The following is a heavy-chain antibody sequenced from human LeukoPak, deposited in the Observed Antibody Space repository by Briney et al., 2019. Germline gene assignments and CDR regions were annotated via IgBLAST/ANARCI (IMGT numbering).Heavy chain of an antibody. D-gene: IGHD6-13*01. V-gene: IGHV1-24*01. CDR1: VYTLTELF. CDR3: VTAVGIAAAGPLADAFDI. CDR2: FDPEDGET. Sequence: SVNVSCMLSVYTLTELFMHGVRQAPGKGREGMGGFDPEDGETIYAQKLQGRVTITEDTSTDTAYIELSSLKSEDTAVYYCVTAVGIAAAGPLADAFDIWGQGTLVTVSS. J-gene: IGHJ3*02.